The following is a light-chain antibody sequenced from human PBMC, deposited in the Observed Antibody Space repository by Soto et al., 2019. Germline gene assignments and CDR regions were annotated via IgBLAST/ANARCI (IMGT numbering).Light chain of an antibody. J-gene: IGKJ4*01. CDR1: QSVSSSY. Sequence: EIVLTQSPGTLSLSPGERATLSCRASQSVSSSYLAWYQQKPGQAPRLLIYGASNTATGIPDRFSGSGSGTDFTLTISRLEPEDFEVYYCQQYGSSPRVSFGGGTKVEIK. V-gene: IGKV3-20*01. CDR3: QQYGSSPRVS. CDR2: GAS.